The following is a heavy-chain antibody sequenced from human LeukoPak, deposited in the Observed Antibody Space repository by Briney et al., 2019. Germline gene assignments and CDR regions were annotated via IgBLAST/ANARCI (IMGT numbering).Heavy chain of an antibody. J-gene: IGHJ3*02. CDR3: ARDSAMGSGWRTDAFDI. V-gene: IGHV1-2*02. D-gene: IGHD6-19*01. Sequence: SVKVSCKASGYTFTGYYMHWVRQAPGQAREWMGWINPNSGGTNYAQKFQGRVTMTRDTSISTAYMELSRLRSDDTAVYYCARDSAMGSGWRTDAFDIWGQGTMVTVSS. CDR2: INPNSGGT. CDR1: GYTFTGYY.